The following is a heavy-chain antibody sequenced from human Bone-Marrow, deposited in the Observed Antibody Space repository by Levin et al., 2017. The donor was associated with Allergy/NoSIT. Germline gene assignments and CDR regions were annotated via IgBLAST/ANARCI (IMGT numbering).Heavy chain of an antibody. CDR1: GFTFSSYG. V-gene: IGHV3-33*01. CDR2: IWYDGSNK. D-gene: IGHD1-26*01. J-gene: IGHJ3*02. CDR3: AGYGERYSGSYPDAFDI. Sequence: PGGSLRLSCAASGFTFSSYGMHWVRQAPGKGLEWVAVIWYDGSNKYYADSVKGRFTISRDNSKNTLYLQMNSLRAEDTAVYYCAGYGERYSGSYPDAFDIWGQGTMVTVSS.